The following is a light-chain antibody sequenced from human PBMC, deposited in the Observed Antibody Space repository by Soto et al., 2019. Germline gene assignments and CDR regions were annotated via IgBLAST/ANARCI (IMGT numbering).Light chain of an antibody. J-gene: IGKJ3*01. CDR2: APL. V-gene: IGKV1-27*01. Sequence: DIQMTQSPSSLSASVGDIVTITCGSSQAIDQSVAWYQQKPEKVTKLLIYAPLTLHSGVPSRFSGSGSGTHFTLAITGLQPKDVATHFCQEQNGDLAVAFGTGKKVDV. CDR1: QAIDQS. CDR3: QEQNGDLAVA.